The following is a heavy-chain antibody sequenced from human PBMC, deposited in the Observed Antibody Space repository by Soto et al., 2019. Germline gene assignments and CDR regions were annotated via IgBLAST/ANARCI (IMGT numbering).Heavy chain of an antibody. V-gene: IGHV3-48*01. CDR2: ISSSSSTI. D-gene: IGHD5-18*01. CDR1: GFTFGSYS. Sequence: EVQLVESGGGLVQPGGSLRLSCAASGFTFGSYSMNWVRQAPGQGLEWVSYISSSSSTIYYADSVEGRFTISRDNAKNSLDLQMNSLRAEDTAVYYCAKYGGYSYGPYDYWGQGTLVTVSS. J-gene: IGHJ4*02. CDR3: AKYGGYSYGPYDY.